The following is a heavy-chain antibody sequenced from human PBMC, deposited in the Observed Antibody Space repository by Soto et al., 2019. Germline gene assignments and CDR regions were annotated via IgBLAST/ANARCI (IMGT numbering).Heavy chain of an antibody. CDR3: SADHPHMAMGWPV. CDR1: GFDFGSFG. CDR2: IVVVSGST. D-gene: IGHD1-26*01. Sequence: GASRKVSCKASGFDFGSFGIQFLRQTRGRGLEWIGWIVVVSGSTNYARQFQGRVAISRDMSSSTAYLDLYDLKSDDTAVYFCSADHPHMAMGWPVWGQGTTVTVSS. V-gene: IGHV1-58*02. J-gene: IGHJ6*02.